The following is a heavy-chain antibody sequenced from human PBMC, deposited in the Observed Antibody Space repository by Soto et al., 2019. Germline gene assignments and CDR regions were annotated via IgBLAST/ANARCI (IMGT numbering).Heavy chain of an antibody. D-gene: IGHD2-15*01. V-gene: IGHV3-7*01. CDR1: GFTFRSFW. CDR2: IKEDGSEK. Sequence: EVQVVESGGGLVQPGGSLRLSCAASGFTFRSFWMTWVRQAPGKGLEWVANIKEDGSEKYYVDSVKGRFTISRDNAKNSLCLQMNGLRAEDAAVSSCAVACGLDVWGQGTAVTVSS. CDR3: AVACGLDV. J-gene: IGHJ6*02.